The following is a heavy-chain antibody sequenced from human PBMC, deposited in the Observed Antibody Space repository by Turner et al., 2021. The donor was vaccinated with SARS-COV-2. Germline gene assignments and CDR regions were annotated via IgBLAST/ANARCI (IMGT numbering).Heavy chain of an antibody. D-gene: IGHD3-10*01. CDR3: ARDHIGVYYAMDV. Sequence: VPLVESGGVLVQPGGSLRLSCAASGLTFSSYWVHWVRQAPGKGLGWVSRINSDGRSTSYADSVKGRITISRDKAKNTLYLQMNSLRAEDTAVYYCARDHIGVYYAMDVWGQGTTVTVSS. J-gene: IGHJ6*02. V-gene: IGHV3-74*01. CDR2: INSDGRST. CDR1: GLTFSSYW.